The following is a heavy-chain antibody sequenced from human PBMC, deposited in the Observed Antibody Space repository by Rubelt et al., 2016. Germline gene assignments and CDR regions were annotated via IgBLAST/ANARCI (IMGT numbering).Heavy chain of an antibody. V-gene: IGHV5-10-1*01. CDR3: VTNGSPGHYYYYDMDV. CDR1: GYNFTSYW. D-gene: IGHD2-8*01. Sequence: EVQLVQSGAEVKKPGESLRISCMGSGYNFTSYWISWVRQMPGKGLEWMGRIDPSDSYTNYSPYFEGHVTISADKSISTAYLHGSSLKASDTAMYYCVTNGSPGHYYYYDMDVWGKGTTVIVSS. CDR2: IDPSDSYT. J-gene: IGHJ6*03.